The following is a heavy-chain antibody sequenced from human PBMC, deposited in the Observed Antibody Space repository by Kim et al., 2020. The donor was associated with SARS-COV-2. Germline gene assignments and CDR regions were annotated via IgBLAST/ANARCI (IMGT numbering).Heavy chain of an antibody. V-gene: IGHV3-30*01. D-gene: IGHD6-25*01. J-gene: IGHJ1*01. CDR3: ARDAGAAARPGGYFQH. Sequence: SGKGRFNITRDNSNNTLYLQMNSLRAEDTGVYYCARDAGAAARPGGYFQHWGQGTLVTVSP.